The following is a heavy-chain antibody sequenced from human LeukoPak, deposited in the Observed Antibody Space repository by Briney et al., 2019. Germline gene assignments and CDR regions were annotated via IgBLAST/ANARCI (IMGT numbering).Heavy chain of an antibody. Sequence: SETLSLTCTVSGGSISSSSYYWGWIRQPPGKGLEWIGSIYYSGSTYYNPSLKSRVTISVDTSKNQFSLKLSSVTAADTAVYYCARHGNSGYPDPNWFDPWGQGTLVTVSS. CDR2: IYYSGST. CDR1: GGSISSSSYY. V-gene: IGHV4-39*01. CDR3: ARHGNSGYPDPNWFDP. J-gene: IGHJ5*02. D-gene: IGHD5-12*01.